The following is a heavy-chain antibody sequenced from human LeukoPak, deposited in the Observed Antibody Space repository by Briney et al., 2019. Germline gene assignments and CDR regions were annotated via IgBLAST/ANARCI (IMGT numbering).Heavy chain of an antibody. D-gene: IGHD6-19*01. J-gene: IGHJ4*02. CDR3: GRQVVRSSSGWKFGY. CDR1: GYSFSHYW. V-gene: IGHV5-51*01. CDR2: IYPDDSDT. Sequence: GESLKISCTGSGYSFSHYWIGWVRQMPGKGLEWMGIIYPDDSDTTYSPSFQGHVTISADKSISTTYLQWDSLKASDTGMHYCGRQVVRSSSGWKFGYWGQGTLVTVSS.